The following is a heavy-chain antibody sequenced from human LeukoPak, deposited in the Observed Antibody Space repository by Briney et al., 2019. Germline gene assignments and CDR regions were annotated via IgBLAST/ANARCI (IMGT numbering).Heavy chain of an antibody. CDR3: ARDAGPYYYAAGLDS. J-gene: IGHJ4*02. CDR1: GGSISTYY. CDR2: IYYSGST. D-gene: IGHD3-16*01. V-gene: IGHV4-59*01. Sequence: PSETLSLTCTVSGGSISTYYWSWIRQPPGKGLEWIGYIYYSGSTNFNPSLTSRVTISIDTSKNQFSLRLSSVTAADTAIYYCARDAGPYYYAAGLDSWGQGTPIAVSS.